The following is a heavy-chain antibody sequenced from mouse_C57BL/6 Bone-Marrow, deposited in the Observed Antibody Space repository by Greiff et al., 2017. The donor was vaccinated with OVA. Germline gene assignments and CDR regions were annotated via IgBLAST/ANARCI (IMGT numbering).Heavy chain of an antibody. CDR3: ARHNSNYRVAY. Sequence: EVMLVESGGDLVKPGGSLKLSCAASGFTFSSYGMSWVRQTPDKRLEWVATISSGGSYTYYPDSVKGRFTISRDNAKNTLYLQMSSLKSEDTAMYYCARHNSNYRVAYWGQGTLVTVSA. CDR1: GFTFSSYG. J-gene: IGHJ3*01. D-gene: IGHD2-12*01. CDR2: ISSGGSYT. V-gene: IGHV5-6*01.